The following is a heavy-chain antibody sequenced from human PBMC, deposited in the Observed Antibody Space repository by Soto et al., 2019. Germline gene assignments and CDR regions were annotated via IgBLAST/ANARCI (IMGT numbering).Heavy chain of an antibody. CDR2: IYYSGST. CDR1: GGSISSYY. J-gene: IGHJ6*02. V-gene: IGHV4-59*01. D-gene: IGHD7-27*01. CDR3: ARTNWGYDYYGMDV. Sequence: QVQLQESGPGLVKPSETLSLTCTVSGGSISSYYWSWIRQPPGKGLEWIGYIYYSGSTNYNPSLKSRVTISVDTSKNQCSLKLSSVTAADTAVYYCARTNWGYDYYGMDVWGQGTTVTVSS.